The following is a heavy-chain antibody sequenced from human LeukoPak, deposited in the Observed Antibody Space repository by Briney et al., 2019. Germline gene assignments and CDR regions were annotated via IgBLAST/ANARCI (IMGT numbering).Heavy chain of an antibody. CDR2: IRSKSVGGTA. D-gene: IGHD3-22*01. CDR1: GFTYSSYA. J-gene: IGHJ1*01. CDR3: ARDGSGYSVY. Sequence: GGSLRLSCAASGFTYSSYAMHWVRQAPGKGLEWVGRIRSKSVGGTADYAALGKGRFTISRDDSKNTLYLQMNSLKTEDTAVYYCARDGSGYSVYWGQGTLVTVSS. V-gene: IGHV3-15*01.